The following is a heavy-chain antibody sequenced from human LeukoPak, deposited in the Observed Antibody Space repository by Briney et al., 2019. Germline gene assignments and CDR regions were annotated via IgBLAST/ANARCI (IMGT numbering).Heavy chain of an antibody. V-gene: IGHV4-61*03. CDR1: GVSLRTSTYY. D-gene: IGHD3-16*01. CDR2: VSDTGTT. Sequence: SGTLSLTCNVSGVSLRTSTYYWNWTRQSPGTGLEWIGCVSDTGTTKYNPSLKSRVTISVDTSKNHFSLILMSVTAADTAVYYCARGYYEPFQSWGQGTLVTVSS. J-gene: IGHJ4*02. CDR3: ARGYYEPFQS.